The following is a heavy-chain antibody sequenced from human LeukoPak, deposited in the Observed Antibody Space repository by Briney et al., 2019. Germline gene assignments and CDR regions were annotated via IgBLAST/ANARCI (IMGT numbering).Heavy chain of an antibody. CDR1: GGTFSSYA. Sequence: SVKVSCKASGGTFSSYAISWVRPAPGQGLEWMGGIIPIFGTANYAQKFQGRVTITTDESTSTAYMELSSLRSEDTAVYYCALGRFLEWLFPDYYYYMDVWGKGTTVTVSS. CDR2: IIPIFGTA. D-gene: IGHD3-3*01. J-gene: IGHJ6*03. CDR3: ALGRFLEWLFPDYYYYMDV. V-gene: IGHV1-69*05.